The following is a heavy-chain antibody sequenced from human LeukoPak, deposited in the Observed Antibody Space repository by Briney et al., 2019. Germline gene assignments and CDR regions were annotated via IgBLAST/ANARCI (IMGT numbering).Heavy chain of an antibody. J-gene: IGHJ4*02. CDR2: ISYDGSNK. CDR1: GFTFSSYA. D-gene: IGHD3-9*01. V-gene: IGHV3-30-3*01. Sequence: GGSLRLSCAASGFTFSSYAMHWVRQAPGKGLEWVAVISYDGSNKYYADSVKGRFTISRDNSKNTLYLQMNSLRAEDTAVYYCARDLRGRITIFSTGGSFDYWGQGTLVTVSS. CDR3: ARDLRGRITIFSTGGSFDY.